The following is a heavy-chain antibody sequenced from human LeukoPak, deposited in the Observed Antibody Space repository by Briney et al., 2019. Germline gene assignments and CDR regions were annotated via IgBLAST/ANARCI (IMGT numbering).Heavy chain of an antibody. CDR3: ASPDASMVSAFDY. J-gene: IGHJ4*02. V-gene: IGHV1-69*05. CDR2: IIPIFGTA. CDR1: GGTFSRNA. D-gene: IGHD5-18*01. Sequence: SVKVSCKASGGTFSRNAISWVRQTPGQGLEWMGGIIPIFGTANYAENFQGRVTITTDEITSTAYMELRSLRSEDTAVYYCASPDASMVSAFDYWGQGTLVTVSS.